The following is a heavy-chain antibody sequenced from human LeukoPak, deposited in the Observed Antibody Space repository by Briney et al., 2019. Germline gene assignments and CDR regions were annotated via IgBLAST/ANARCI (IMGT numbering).Heavy chain of an antibody. CDR2: IRNKAYGGTT. D-gene: IGHD3-10*01. CDR3: TREYYYGSGSYDY. V-gene: IGHV3-49*04. CDR1: GFTFGDYA. J-gene: IGHJ4*02. Sequence: GGSLRLSCIASGFTFGDYAMSWVRQAPGKGLEWVGFIRNKAYGGTTEYAASVKDRFTISRDDSKSIAYLQMNSLKTEDTAVYYCTREYYYGSGSYDYWGQGTLVTGSS.